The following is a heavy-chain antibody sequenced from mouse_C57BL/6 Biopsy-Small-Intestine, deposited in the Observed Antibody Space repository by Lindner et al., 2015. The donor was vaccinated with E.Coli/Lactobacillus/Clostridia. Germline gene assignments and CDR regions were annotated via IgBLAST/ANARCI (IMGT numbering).Heavy chain of an antibody. CDR2: IYPGDGDT. CDR1: GYAFSSYW. J-gene: IGHJ3*01. D-gene: IGHD1-3*01. V-gene: IGHV1-80*01. Sequence: VQLQESGAELVKPGASVKISCKASGYAFSSYWMNWVKQRPGKGLELIGQIYPGDGDTNYNGKFKGKATLTADKSSSTAYMQLSSLTSEDSAVYFCARRGDNPAWFAYWGQGTLVTVSA. CDR3: ARRGDNPAWFAY.